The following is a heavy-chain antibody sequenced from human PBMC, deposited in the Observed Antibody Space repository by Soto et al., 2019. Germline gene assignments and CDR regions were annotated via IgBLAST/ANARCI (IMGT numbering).Heavy chain of an antibody. CDR3: TTLRQTLGYCSGGSCYSLYYYYYMDV. J-gene: IGHJ6*03. D-gene: IGHD2-15*01. CDR1: GFTFSNAW. Sequence: GGSLRLSCAASGFTFSNAWMSWVRQAPGKGLEWVGRIKSKTDGGTTDYAAPVKGRFTISRDDSKNTLYLQMNSLKTEDTAVYYCTTLRQTLGYCSGGSCYSLYYYYYMDVWGKGTTVTVSS. CDR2: IKSKTDGGTT. V-gene: IGHV3-15*01.